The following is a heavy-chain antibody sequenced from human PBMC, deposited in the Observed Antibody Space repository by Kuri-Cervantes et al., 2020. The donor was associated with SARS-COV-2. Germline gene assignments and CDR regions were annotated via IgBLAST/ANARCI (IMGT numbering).Heavy chain of an antibody. J-gene: IGHJ5*02. D-gene: IGHD5-18*01. CDR2: ASADGGTT. V-gene: IGHV3-64D*08. Sequence: GESLKISCSASGFNFRGYAMHWVRQAPGKGPEYVSVASADGGTTSYAASVKGRFTISRDNSKNTLYLQMSRLRPEDTAVYYCVRWGRGGYTDGFSTWGQGTLVTVSS. CDR3: VRWGRGGYTDGFST. CDR1: GFNFRGYA.